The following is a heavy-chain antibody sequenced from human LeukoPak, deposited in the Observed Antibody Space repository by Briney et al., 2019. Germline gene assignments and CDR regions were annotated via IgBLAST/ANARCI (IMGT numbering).Heavy chain of an antibody. Sequence: GGSLRLSCAGSGFSLSTYWVTWVRQAPGTGLEWVANINPGGTETYYVEPVKGRFTISRDNAKNLVYLQMNSLRAEDSAVYHCGRFGYVAGVDLWGQGTLVTVSS. D-gene: IGHD6-19*01. CDR3: GRFGYVAGVDL. V-gene: IGHV3-7*01. J-gene: IGHJ4*02. CDR1: GFSLSTYW. CDR2: INPGGTET.